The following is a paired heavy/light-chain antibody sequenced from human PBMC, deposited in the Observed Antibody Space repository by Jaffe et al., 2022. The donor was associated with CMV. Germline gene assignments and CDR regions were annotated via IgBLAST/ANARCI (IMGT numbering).Heavy chain of an antibody. Sequence: QVQLVQSGAEVKKPGASVKVSCKASGYTFTSYYMHWVRQAPGQGLEWMGIINPSGGSTSYAQKFQGRVTMTRDTSTSTVYMELSSLRSEDTAVYYCARDHREVATNRGYYYYYGMDVWGQGTTVTVSS. V-gene: IGHV1-46*01. CDR1: GYTFTSYY. CDR2: INPSGGST. CDR3: ARDHREVATNRGYYYYYGMDV. D-gene: IGHD5-12*01. J-gene: IGHJ6*02.
Light chain of an antibody. CDR2: ENN. CDR3: GTWDSSLSVAFWV. V-gene: IGLV1-51*02. CDR1: SSNIGNNY. J-gene: IGLJ3*02. Sequence: QSVLTQPPSVSAAPGQKVTISCSGSSSNIGNNYVSWYQQLPGTAPKLLIYENNKRPSGIPDRFSGSKSGTSATLGITGLQTGDEADYYCGTWDSSLSVAFWVFGGGTKLTVL.